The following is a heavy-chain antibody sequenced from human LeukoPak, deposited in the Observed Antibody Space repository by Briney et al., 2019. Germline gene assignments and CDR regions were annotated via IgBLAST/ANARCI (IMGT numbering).Heavy chain of an antibody. Sequence: KASETLSLTCAVYGGSFSGYYWSWIRQPPGKGLEWIGEINHSGSTNYNPSLKSRVTISVDTSKNQFSLKLSSVTAADTAVYYCASGYSSSWYLYWGRGTLVTVSS. V-gene: IGHV4-34*01. CDR2: INHSGST. CDR3: ASGYSSSWYLY. D-gene: IGHD6-13*01. J-gene: IGHJ4*02. CDR1: GGSFSGYY.